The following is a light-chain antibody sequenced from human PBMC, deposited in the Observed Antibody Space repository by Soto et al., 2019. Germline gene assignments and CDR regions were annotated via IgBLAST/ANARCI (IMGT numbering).Light chain of an antibody. CDR2: EGN. CDR1: SSDVGNYNH. J-gene: IGLJ2*01. CDR3: TSYAAGKNVV. Sequence: QTVLTQPPSASGSPGQSVTISCTGTSSDVGNYNHVSWYQQYPGKAPKLMIYEGNKRPSGVPDRFSGSKSGNTASLTVSGLQAEDEADYYCTSYAAGKNVVFGGGTKLTVL. V-gene: IGLV2-8*01.